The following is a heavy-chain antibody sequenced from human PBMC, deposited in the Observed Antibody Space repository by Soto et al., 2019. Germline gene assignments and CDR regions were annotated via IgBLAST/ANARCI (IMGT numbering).Heavy chain of an antibody. CDR2: IYTSGST. J-gene: IGHJ3*02. CDR1: GGSISSYY. Sequence: SETLSLTCTVSGGSISSYYWSWIRQPAGKGLEWIGRIYTSGSTNYNPSLKSRFTMSVDTSKNQFSQKLSSVTAADTAVYYCARVRQKSLSSAQGWAFDIWGQGTMVTVSS. D-gene: IGHD3-22*01. V-gene: IGHV4-4*07. CDR3: ARVRQKSLSSAQGWAFDI.